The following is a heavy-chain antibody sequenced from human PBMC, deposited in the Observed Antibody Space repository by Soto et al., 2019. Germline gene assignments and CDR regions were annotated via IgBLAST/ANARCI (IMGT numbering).Heavy chain of an antibody. CDR1: GFTFSSYG. Sequence: QVQLVESGGDVVQPGRSLRLSCAASGFTFSSYGMHWVRQAPGKGLEWVAVIFNDGSNKNYIDAVKGRFTISRDNSKKTLYLEMNSLKVEDTAVYYCAEVHWPGYCTTSSCYVFDYWGQGTLVTVSS. V-gene: IGHV3-30*03. CDR2: IFNDGSNK. J-gene: IGHJ4*02. CDR3: AEVHWPGYCTTSSCYVFDY. D-gene: IGHD2-2*03.